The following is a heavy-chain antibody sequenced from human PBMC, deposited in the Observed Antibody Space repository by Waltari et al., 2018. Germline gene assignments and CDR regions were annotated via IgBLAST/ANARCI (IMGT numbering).Heavy chain of an antibody. CDR1: VYTLTELS. J-gene: IGHJ4*02. V-gene: IGHV1-24*01. Sequence: QVQLVQSGAEVKKPGASVTVSCKVSVYTLTELSMHWVRQAPGKGLEWMGGFDPEDGETIYAQKFQGRVTMTEDTSTDTAYMELSSLRSEDTAVYYCATYIVVVPAAMAPFDYWGQGTLVTVSS. CDR2: FDPEDGET. D-gene: IGHD2-2*01. CDR3: ATYIVVVPAAMAPFDY.